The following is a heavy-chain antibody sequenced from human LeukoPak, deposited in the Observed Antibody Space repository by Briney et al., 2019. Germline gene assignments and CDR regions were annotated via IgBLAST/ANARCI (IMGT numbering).Heavy chain of an antibody. Sequence: SETLSLTCTVSGEPISSNSHYKGSWIRQPPGKGLEWIGYIYYHGSTNYNPSLKSRVTFSVDTSKNQFSLKLRSVTAADTAVYYCAREYSGFDYWGQGTLVTVSS. J-gene: IGHJ4*02. CDR3: AREYSGFDY. CDR1: GEPISSNSHY. CDR2: IYYHGST. D-gene: IGHD6-13*01. V-gene: IGHV4-61*01.